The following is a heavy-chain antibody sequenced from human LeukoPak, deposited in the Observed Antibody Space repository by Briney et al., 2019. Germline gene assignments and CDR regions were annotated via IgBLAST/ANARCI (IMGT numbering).Heavy chain of an antibody. V-gene: IGHV4-59*01. CDR2: IYYSGTT. CDR3: ARRSSSWKNWFDP. J-gene: IGHJ5*02. D-gene: IGHD6-13*01. Sequence: SETLSLTCTVSGGSLDSNSWTWIRQPPGKGLEWIGYIYYSGTTNCNPSLKSRVTMSVDMSKNQFSLKLSSVTAADAAVYYCARRSSSWKNWFDPWGQGTLVTVSS. CDR1: GGSLDSNS.